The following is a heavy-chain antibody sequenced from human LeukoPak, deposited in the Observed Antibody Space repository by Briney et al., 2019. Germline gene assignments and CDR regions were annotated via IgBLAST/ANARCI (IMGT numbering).Heavy chain of an antibody. Sequence: SETLSLTCTVSGYSISSGYYWGWIRQPPGEGLEWIGSIYHSGSTYYNPSLKSRVTISVDTSKNQFSLKLSSVTAADTAVYYCARXXVXAAREDWFDPWGQGTLVTVSS. V-gene: IGHV4-38-2*02. CDR3: ARXXVXAAREDWFDP. CDR2: IYHSGST. CDR1: GYSISSGYY. J-gene: IGHJ5*02. D-gene: IGHD2-15*01.